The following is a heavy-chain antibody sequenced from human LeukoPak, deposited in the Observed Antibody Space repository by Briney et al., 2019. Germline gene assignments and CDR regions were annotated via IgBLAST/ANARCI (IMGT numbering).Heavy chain of an antibody. CDR2: ISAYNGNT. CDR1: GYTFTSYD. Sequence: ASVKVSCKASGYTFTSYDINWVRQATGQGLEWMGWISAYNGNTNYAQKLQGRVTMTTDTSTSTAYMELRSLRSDDTAVYYCARATYYYDSSGYYAYWGQGTLVTVSS. J-gene: IGHJ4*02. D-gene: IGHD3-22*01. CDR3: ARATYYYDSSGYYAY. V-gene: IGHV1-18*01.